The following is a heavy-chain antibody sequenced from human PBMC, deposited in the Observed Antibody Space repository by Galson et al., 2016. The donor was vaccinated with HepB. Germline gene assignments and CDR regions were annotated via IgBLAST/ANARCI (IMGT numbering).Heavy chain of an antibody. CDR2: INPNNGGT. J-gene: IGHJ5*02. Sequence: SVKVSCKASGYSFNGHYLYWVRQAPGQGLEWMGWINPNNGGTKYVQKFQGRVSLTRDTSLKTIYIELSTLKSDDTAVYYCARDGRYGSSWPGWFDAWGQGTQVTVFS. CDR1: GYSFNGHY. CDR3: ARDGRYGSSWPGWFDA. D-gene: IGHD6-19*01. V-gene: IGHV1-2*02.